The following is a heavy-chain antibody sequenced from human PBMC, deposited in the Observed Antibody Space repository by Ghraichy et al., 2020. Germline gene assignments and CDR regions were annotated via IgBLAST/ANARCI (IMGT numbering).Heavy chain of an antibody. CDR1: GGSISSYY. J-gene: IGHJ5*02. D-gene: IGHD3-10*01. V-gene: IGHV4-59*08. CDR3: ARHGVTYYYGSGSYYSRYWFDP. Sequence: SQTISLTCTVSGGSISSYYWSWIRQPPGKGLEWIGYIYYSGSTNYNPSLKSRVTISVDTSKNQFSLKLSSVTAADTAVYYCARHGVTYYYGSGSYYSRYWFDPWGQGTLVTVSS. CDR2: IYYSGST.